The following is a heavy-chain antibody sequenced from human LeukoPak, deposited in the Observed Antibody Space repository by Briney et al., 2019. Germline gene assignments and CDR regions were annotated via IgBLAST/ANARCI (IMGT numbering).Heavy chain of an antibody. J-gene: IGHJ6*03. D-gene: IGHD2-15*01. Sequence: PGGSLRLSCAASGFLFSEYGMHWVRQAPGKGLEWVTFIGYDGRNKYYADSVKGRFTISRDSSKNILYLQMNSLRADDTAVYYCAKVMPPGRIRFYSYYMDVWGKGTTVTVS. CDR3: AKVMPPGRIRFYSYYMDV. V-gene: IGHV3-30*02. CDR2: IGYDGRNK. CDR1: GFLFSEYG.